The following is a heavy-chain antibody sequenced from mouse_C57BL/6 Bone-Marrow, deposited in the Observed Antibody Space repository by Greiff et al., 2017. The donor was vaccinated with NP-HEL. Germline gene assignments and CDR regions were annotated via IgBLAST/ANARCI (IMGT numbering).Heavy chain of an antibody. CDR3: ARNWYFDV. J-gene: IGHJ1*03. CDR1: GYTFTDYY. Sequence: VQLQQSGAELVRPGASVKLSCKASGYTFTDYYINWVKQRPGQGLEWIARIYPGSGNTYYNEKFKGKATLTAEKSSSTAYMQLSSLTSEDSAGYFSARNWYFDVGGTGTAVTVTA. V-gene: IGHV1-76*01. CDR2: IYPGSGNT.